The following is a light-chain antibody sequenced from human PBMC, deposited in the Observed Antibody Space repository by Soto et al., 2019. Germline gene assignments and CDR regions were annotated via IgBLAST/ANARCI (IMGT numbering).Light chain of an antibody. CDR1: QSVSSN. Sequence: EIVMPQSPATLSVSPGGSATLSGRASQSVSSNLAWYQQKPGQAPRLLIYGASSRATGIPDRFSGSGSGTDFTLTISRLEPEDFAVYYRQQYGSSPTFGHGTKVDIK. CDR3: QQYGSSPT. J-gene: IGKJ1*01. V-gene: IGKV3-20*01. CDR2: GAS.